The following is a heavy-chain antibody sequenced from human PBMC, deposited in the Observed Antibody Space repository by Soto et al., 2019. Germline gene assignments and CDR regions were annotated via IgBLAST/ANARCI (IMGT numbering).Heavy chain of an antibody. CDR1: GGSISSSTYY. J-gene: IGHJ4*02. Sequence: QLQLQESGPGLVKPSETLSLTCSVSGGSISSSTYYWVWIRQSPGRGLEWIGRVYKSGGTYYNPSLKLPVTMSAYTPNNHFSLTINSVTAAATSLCYCARHHDAGYYFDYWGQGILVTVSS. CDR3: ARHHDAGYYFDY. CDR2: VYKSGGT. V-gene: IGHV4-39*01.